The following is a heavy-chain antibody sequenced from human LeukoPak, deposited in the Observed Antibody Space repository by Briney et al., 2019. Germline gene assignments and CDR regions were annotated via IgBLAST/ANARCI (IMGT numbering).Heavy chain of an antibody. D-gene: IGHD2/OR15-2a*01. CDR2: IKSNPDGGTT. CDR3: AHEMNDSFYR. Sequence: PGGSLRLSCAASGSGFTFSNAWLSWVRQAPGKGLEWVGHIKSNPDGGTTDYTAPVKGRFTISRDDSKNTLFLQMNSLRTEDTAVYYCAHEMNDSFYRWGQGTLVAVSS. J-gene: IGHJ1*01. CDR1: GSGFTFSNAW. V-gene: IGHV3-15*01.